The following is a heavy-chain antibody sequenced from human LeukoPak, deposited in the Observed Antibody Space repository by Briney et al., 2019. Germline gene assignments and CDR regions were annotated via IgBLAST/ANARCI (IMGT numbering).Heavy chain of an antibody. CDR3: ARVGAYYDFWSGYDY. J-gene: IGHJ4*02. CDR2: IYSGGST. CDR1: GFTVSSNY. D-gene: IGHD3-3*01. Sequence: GGSLRLSCAASGFTVSSNYMSWVRQAPGKGLEWVSVIYSGGSTYHADSVKGRFTISRDNSKNTLYLQMNSLRAEDTAVYYCARVGAYYDFWSGYDYWGQGTLVTVSS. V-gene: IGHV3-66*01.